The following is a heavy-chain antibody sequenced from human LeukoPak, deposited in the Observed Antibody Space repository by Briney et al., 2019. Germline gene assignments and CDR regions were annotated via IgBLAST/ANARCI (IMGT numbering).Heavy chain of an antibody. CDR2: IIPIFGTA. V-gene: IGHV1-69*01. CDR3: AGSYRDYYYYYYGMDV. D-gene: IGHD3-10*01. J-gene: IGHJ6*02. CDR1: GGTFSSYA. Sequence: ASVKVSCKASGGTFSSYAISWVRQAPGQGLEWMGGIIPIFGTANYAQKFQGRVTITADESTSTAYMELSSLRSEDTAVYYCAGSYRDYYYYYYGMDVWGQGTTVTVSS.